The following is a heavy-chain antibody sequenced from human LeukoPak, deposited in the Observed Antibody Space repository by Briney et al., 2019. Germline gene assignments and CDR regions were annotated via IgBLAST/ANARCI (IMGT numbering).Heavy chain of an antibody. D-gene: IGHD3-9*01. CDR3: ARKDSLTGYRWHWFDP. CDR1: AYTFTGYY. Sequence: ASVKVSCKASAYTFTGYYMHWVRQAPGQGLEWMGWINPNSGGTNYAQKFQGRVTMTRDTSISTAYMELSRLRSDDTAVYYCARKDSLTGYRWHWFDPWGQGTLVTVSS. J-gene: IGHJ5*02. CDR2: INPNSGGT. V-gene: IGHV1-2*02.